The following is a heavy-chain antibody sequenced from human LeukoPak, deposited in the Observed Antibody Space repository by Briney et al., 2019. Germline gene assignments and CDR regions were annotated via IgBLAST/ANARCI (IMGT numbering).Heavy chain of an antibody. CDR2: INPKSGGP. CDR1: GYTFTGYY. Sequence: GASVKVSCKASGYTFTGYYMHWVRQAPGQGLEWMGWINPKSGGPNYAQKFQGRVTMTSDTSITTAYMELSGLRSDDTAVYYCARGRLSESNIWYNRYNWLDPWGQGTLVTVSS. CDR3: ARGRLSESNIWYNRYNWLDP. J-gene: IGHJ5*02. D-gene: IGHD6-13*01. V-gene: IGHV1-2*02.